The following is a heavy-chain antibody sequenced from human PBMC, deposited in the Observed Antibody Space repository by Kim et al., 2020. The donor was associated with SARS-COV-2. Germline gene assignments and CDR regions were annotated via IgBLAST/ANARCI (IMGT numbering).Heavy chain of an antibody. D-gene: IGHD3-10*01. CDR2: IDWDDDK. V-gene: IGHV2-70*01. CDR1: GFSLSTSGMC. CDR3: ARTNGSGSYLGGYYYYGMDV. Sequence: SGPTLVNPTQTLTLTCTFSGFSLSTSGMCVSWIRQPPGKALEWLALIDWDDDKYYSTSLKTRLTISKDTSKNQVVLTMTNMDPVDTATYYCARTNGSGSYLGGYYYYGMDVWGQGTTVTVSS. J-gene: IGHJ6*02.